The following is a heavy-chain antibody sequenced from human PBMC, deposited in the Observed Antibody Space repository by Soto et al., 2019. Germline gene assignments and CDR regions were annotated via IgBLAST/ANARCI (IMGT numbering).Heavy chain of an antibody. Sequence: SETLSLTCTVSGGSISSSSYYWGWIRQPPGKGLEWIGSIYYSGSTYYNPSLKSRVTISVDTSKNQFSLKLSSVTAADTAVYYCARQDIVVVVAATWWFDPWGQGTLVTVSX. CDR1: GGSISSSSYY. CDR3: ARQDIVVVVAATWWFDP. CDR2: IYYSGST. V-gene: IGHV4-39*01. D-gene: IGHD2-15*01. J-gene: IGHJ5*02.